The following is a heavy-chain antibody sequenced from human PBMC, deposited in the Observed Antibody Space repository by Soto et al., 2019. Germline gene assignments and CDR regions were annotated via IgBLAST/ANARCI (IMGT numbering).Heavy chain of an antibody. V-gene: IGHV4-59*01. Sequence: SETLSLTCTVSGGSISSYYWSWIRQPPGKGLEWIGYIYYSGSTNYNPSLKSRVTISVDTSKNQFSLKLSSVTAADTAVYYCARSYYDFWSGHSVALYYGMDVWGQGTTVTVS. CDR1: GGSISSYY. CDR2: IYYSGST. J-gene: IGHJ6*02. D-gene: IGHD3-3*01. CDR3: ARSYYDFWSGHSVALYYGMDV.